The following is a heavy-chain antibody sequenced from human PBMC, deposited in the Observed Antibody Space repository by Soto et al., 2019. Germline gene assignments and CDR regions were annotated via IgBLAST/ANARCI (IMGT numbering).Heavy chain of an antibody. CDR2: ISYDGSDK. CDR1: GFTFRSYG. Sequence: RLSCAASGFTFRSYGMHWVRQSPGKGLEWVAVISYDGSDKYYADSVKGRFSISRDNSKNTLYLQMNSLRAEDTAVYYCAKDSSGWYVPFDYWGQGTLVTVSS. J-gene: IGHJ4*02. D-gene: IGHD6-19*01. V-gene: IGHV3-30*18. CDR3: AKDSSGWYVPFDY.